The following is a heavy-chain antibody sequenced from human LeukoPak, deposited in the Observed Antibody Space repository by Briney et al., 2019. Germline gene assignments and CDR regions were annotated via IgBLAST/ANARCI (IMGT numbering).Heavy chain of an antibody. CDR3: ARALAPIAVAGYYFDY. D-gene: IGHD6-19*01. CDR2: ISPSSSRI. J-gene: IGHJ4*02. CDR1: GFTFSSYN. Sequence: GGSLRLSCAASGFTFSSYNMNWVRQAPGKGLEWVSYISPSSSRIDYAASVRGRFTISRDNSKNTLYLQMNSLRAEDTAVYYCARALAPIAVAGYYFDYWGQGTLVTVSS. V-gene: IGHV3-48*01.